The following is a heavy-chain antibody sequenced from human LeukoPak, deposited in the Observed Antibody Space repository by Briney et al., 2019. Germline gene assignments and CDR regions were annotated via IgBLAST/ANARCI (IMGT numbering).Heavy chain of an antibody. D-gene: IGHD6-19*01. CDR3: ARPNSSGWSSNRAFDI. V-gene: IGHV1-2*04. J-gene: IGHJ3*02. CDR1: EYTFTSYY. Sequence: ASVNVSCKASEYTFTSYYMHWVRQAPGQGLEWMGWINPNSGGTNYAQKFQGWVTMTRDTSISTAYMELSRLRSDDTAVYYCARPNSSGWSSNRAFDIWGQGTMVTVS. CDR2: INPNSGGT.